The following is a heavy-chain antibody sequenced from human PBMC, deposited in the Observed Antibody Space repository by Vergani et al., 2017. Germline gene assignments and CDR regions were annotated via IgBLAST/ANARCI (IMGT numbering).Heavy chain of an antibody. CDR3: ATIGYRRWGYYFDY. Sequence: EVQLVESGGGLVQPGGSLRLSCAASGPTFSNYWMSWVRQAPGKGLEWVANIKQDGSEKYYVGPVKGRFTISRDNAKNSLYLQMNSLRAEDTAVYYCATIGYRRWGYYFDYWGQGILVTVSS. CDR1: GPTFSNYW. V-gene: IGHV3-7*01. J-gene: IGHJ4*02. CDR2: IKQDGSEK. D-gene: IGHD2-2*02.